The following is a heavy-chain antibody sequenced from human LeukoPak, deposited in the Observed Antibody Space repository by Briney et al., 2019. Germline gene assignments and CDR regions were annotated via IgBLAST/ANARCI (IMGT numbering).Heavy chain of an antibody. V-gene: IGHV6-1*01. J-gene: IGHJ6*02. CDR2: TYYRSKWYN. CDR3: AREYCSGGSCYLGDYVWGSYRHYYYYYGMDV. CDR1: GDSVSSDSAA. Sequence: SQTLSLTCAISGDSVSSDSAAWNWIRQSPSRGLEWLGRTYYRSKWYNDYAVSVKSRITINPDTSKNQFSLQLNSVTPEDTAVYYCAREYCSGGSCYLGDYVWGSYRHYYYYYGMDVWGQGTTVTVSS. D-gene: IGHD2-15*01.